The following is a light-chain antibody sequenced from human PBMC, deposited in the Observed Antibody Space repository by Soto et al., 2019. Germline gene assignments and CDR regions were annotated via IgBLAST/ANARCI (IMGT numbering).Light chain of an antibody. CDR3: SSFAGNNNLV. CDR1: SSDVGGYKY. CDR2: EVS. J-gene: IGLJ2*01. V-gene: IGLV2-8*01. Sequence: QSALTQPPSASGSPGQSVTISCTGTSSDVGGYKYVSWYQQQPGKAPKLMISEVSKRPSGVPDRFSGSKSANTASLTVSGLQAEDEADYYCSSFAGNNNLVFGGGTKLTVL.